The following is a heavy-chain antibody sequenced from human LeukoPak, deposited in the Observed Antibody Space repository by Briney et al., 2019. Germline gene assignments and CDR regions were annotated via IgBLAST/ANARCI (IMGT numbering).Heavy chain of an antibody. D-gene: IGHD3-10*01. CDR3: ARRGIHGPKITMVRGVKTTAWDV. Sequence: PSETLSLTCTVSGGSISSSTYYWSWLRQPPGKGLEWIGYIHYSGSTKYKSSLKSRVTISVDTSKNQFSLKLSSVTAADTAVYYCARRGIHGPKITMVRGVKTTAWDVWGKGTTVTISS. J-gene: IGHJ6*04. CDR2: IHYSGST. V-gene: IGHV4-61*05. CDR1: GGSISSSTYY.